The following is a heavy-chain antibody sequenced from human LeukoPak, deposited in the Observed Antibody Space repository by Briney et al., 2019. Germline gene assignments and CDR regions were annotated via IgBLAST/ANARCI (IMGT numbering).Heavy chain of an antibody. CDR2: INPNSGGT. D-gene: IGHD3-3*01. J-gene: IGHJ4*02. Sequence: GASVKVSCKASGYTFTGYYMHWVRQAPGQGLEWMGWINPNSGGTNYAQKLQGRVTMTTDTSTSTAYMELRSLRSDDTAVYYCARNALYDFWSGYSHIPDYWGQGTLVTVSS. CDR1: GYTFTGYY. CDR3: ARNALYDFWSGYSHIPDY. V-gene: IGHV1-2*02.